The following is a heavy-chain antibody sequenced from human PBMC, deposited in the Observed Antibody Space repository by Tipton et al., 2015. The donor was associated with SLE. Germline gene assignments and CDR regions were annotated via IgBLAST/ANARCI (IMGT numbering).Heavy chain of an antibody. CDR1: GFSISSGCY. CDR2: IYHSGCT. J-gene: IGHJ3*02. CDR3: ASTTVRAFDI. Sequence: TLSLTRAFSGFSISSGCYWGWIRQPPGKGVVWIGSIYHSGCTNYNPSLKSRVTISVDTSKNQFSLKLSSVTAADTAVYYCASTTVRAFDIWGQGTMVTVSS. V-gene: IGHV4-38-2*01. D-gene: IGHD4-17*01.